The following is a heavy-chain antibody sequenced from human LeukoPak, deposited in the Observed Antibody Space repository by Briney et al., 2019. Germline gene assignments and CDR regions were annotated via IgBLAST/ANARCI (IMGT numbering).Heavy chain of an antibody. Sequence: GGSLRLSCAASGFTFSSYGMHWVRQAPGKGLEWVAAIWFDGIRKYYADSVKGRLTISRDNSKNTLYLQMNSLRAEDTAVYYCARDLEDSSPFGAFDMWGQGTMVTVS. CDR3: ARDLEDSSPFGAFDM. CDR2: IWFDGIRK. D-gene: IGHD3-22*01. V-gene: IGHV3-33*08. J-gene: IGHJ3*02. CDR1: GFTFSSYG.